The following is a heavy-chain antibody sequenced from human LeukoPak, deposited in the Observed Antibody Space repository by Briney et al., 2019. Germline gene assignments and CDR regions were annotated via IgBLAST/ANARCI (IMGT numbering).Heavy chain of an antibody. CDR1: GYTLTELS. CDR3: ARDPIFGPYYFDY. D-gene: IGHD3-3*01. Sequence: GASVKVSCKVSGYTLTELSMHWVRQAPGEGLDWMGGFDPEDGETVYAQKFQGRVTITADKSTSTAYMELSSLRSEDTAVYYCARDPIFGPYYFDYWGQGTLVTVSS. J-gene: IGHJ4*02. CDR2: FDPEDGET. V-gene: IGHV1-24*01.